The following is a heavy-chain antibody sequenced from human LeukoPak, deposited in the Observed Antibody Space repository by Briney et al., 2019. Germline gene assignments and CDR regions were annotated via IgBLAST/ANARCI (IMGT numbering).Heavy chain of an antibody. CDR2: IGISSNKI. D-gene: IGHD5-12*01. V-gene: IGHV3-21*01. CDR3: AGDPGYGDHPSWFDP. J-gene: IGHJ5*02. Sequence: GGSLRLSCAASGFTLRSYTMNWVRQAPGKGLEWVSSIGISSNKIYYADSVKGRFIISRDNAKNSVYLQMNSLRAEDKDVVYSAGDPGYGDHPSWFDPWGQGTQVTVSS. CDR1: GFTLRSYT.